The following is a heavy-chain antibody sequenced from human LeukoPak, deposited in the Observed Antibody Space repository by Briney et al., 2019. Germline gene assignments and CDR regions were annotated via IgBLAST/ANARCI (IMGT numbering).Heavy chain of an antibody. CDR3: ARFYGSGRDSNFDY. J-gene: IGHJ4*02. CDR2: ISSSSTYI. CDR1: GFTFSSYS. D-gene: IGHD3-10*01. Sequence: GGSLRLSCAASGFTFSSYSMNWVRQAPGKGLEWVSSISSSSTYIYYADSLKGRFTISRDNAKNSLFLQMNSLRAEDTAVFYCARFYGSGRDSNFDYWGQGTLVTVSS. V-gene: IGHV3-21*01.